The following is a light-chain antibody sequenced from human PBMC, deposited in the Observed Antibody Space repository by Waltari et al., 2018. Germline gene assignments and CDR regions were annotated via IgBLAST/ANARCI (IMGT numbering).Light chain of an antibody. CDR2: DAS. CDR1: QSVSSY. V-gene: IGKV3-11*01. CDR3: QQRSNWPPFT. Sequence: PGERATLSSRASQSVSSYLAWYQQKPGQAPRLLIYDASNRATGIPARFSGSGSGTDFTLTISSLEPEDFAVYYCQQRSNWPPFTFGPGTKVDIK. J-gene: IGKJ3*01.